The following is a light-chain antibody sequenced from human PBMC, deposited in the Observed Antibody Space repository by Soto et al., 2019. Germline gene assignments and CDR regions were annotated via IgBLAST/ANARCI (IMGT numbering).Light chain of an antibody. V-gene: IGLV2-14*03. CDR2: DVS. J-gene: IGLJ1*01. CDR1: SSDVGAYNY. CDR3: SSYSRSSPYV. Sequence: QSALTQPASVSGSPGQSITISCTGTSSDVGAYNYVSWYQHHPGKVPRLMIFDVSNRPSGVSNRFSGSKSGNTASLTISGLQAEDEADYYCSSYSRSSPYVFGAGTKVTVL.